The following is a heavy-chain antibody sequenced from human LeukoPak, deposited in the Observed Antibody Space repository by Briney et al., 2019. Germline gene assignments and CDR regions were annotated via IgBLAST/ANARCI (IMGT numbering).Heavy chain of an antibody. V-gene: IGHV1-18*01. Sequence: ASVKVSCKASGYTFTRYGISGVRQAPGQGLEWMGWISAYNGNTKYAQHLQARVTLPTHTSTSTAYMEQKSLRCDDTRVYYCARDTCGDLLYYYYYLMDVWGKGTTVTVSS. J-gene: IGHJ6*03. CDR2: ISAYNGNT. D-gene: IGHD4-17*01. CDR3: ARDTCGDLLYYYYYLMDV. CDR1: GYTFTRYG.